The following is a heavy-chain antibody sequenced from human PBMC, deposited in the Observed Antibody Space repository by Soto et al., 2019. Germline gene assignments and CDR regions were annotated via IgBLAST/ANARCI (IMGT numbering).Heavy chain of an antibody. V-gene: IGHV3-30*18. J-gene: IGHJ4*02. CDR2: ISYDGSNK. Sequence: QVQLVESGGGVVQPGRSLRLSCAASGFTFSSYGMHWVRQAPGKGLEWVAVISYDGSNKYYADSVKGRFTISRDNSKNTLYLQMNSLRAEDTAVYYCAKDRYFLAVALFDYWGQGTLVTVSS. CDR3: AKDRYFLAVALFDY. D-gene: IGHD6-19*01. CDR1: GFTFSSYG.